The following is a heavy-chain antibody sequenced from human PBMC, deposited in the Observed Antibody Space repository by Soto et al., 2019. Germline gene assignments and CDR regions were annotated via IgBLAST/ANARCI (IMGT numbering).Heavy chain of an antibody. D-gene: IGHD4-17*01. CDR2: ISAYNGNT. Sequence: QVQLVQSGVEVEKPGASVKVSCKASGYTFTSYGVSWARQAPGQGLEWMGWISAYNGNTNYAQKFQGRVTMTTDTSTSTAYMELSSLRSDDTAVYYCARDVPTVTTGGPDYWGQGTLVTVSS. V-gene: IGHV1-18*01. CDR1: GYTFTSYG. CDR3: ARDVPTVTTGGPDY. J-gene: IGHJ4*02.